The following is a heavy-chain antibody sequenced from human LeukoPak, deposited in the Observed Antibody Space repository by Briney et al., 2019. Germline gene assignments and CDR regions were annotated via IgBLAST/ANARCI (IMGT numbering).Heavy chain of an antibody. CDR2: IYSGGST. Sequence: TGGSLRLSCAASGFTVSSNYMSWVRQAPGKGLEWVSVIYSGGSTYYADSVKGRFTISRDNSKNTLYLQMNSLRAEDTAVYYCARDPLSGYNPDAFDIWGQGTMVTVSS. D-gene: IGHD5-12*01. CDR1: GFTVSSNY. CDR3: ARDPLSGYNPDAFDI. J-gene: IGHJ3*02. V-gene: IGHV3-53*01.